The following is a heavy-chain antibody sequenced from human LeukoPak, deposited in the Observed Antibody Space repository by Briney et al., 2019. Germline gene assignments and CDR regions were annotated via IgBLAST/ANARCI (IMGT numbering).Heavy chain of an antibody. CDR2: ISAYNGNT. CDR3: VGGSRVDY. CDR1: GYTFTSYG. V-gene: IGHV1-18*01. Sequence: ASVKVSCKASGYTFTSYGISWVRQAPGQGLEWMGWISAYNGNTNYAQKLQGRVTMTRDTSISTAYMELSRLRSDDTAVYYCVGGSRVDYWGQGTLVTVSS. D-gene: IGHD2-15*01. J-gene: IGHJ4*02.